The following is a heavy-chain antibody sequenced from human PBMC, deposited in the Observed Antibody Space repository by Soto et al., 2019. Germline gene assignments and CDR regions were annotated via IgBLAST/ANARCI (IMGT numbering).Heavy chain of an antibody. V-gene: IGHV1-69*12. Sequence: QVQLVQSGAEVKKPGSSVKVSCKASGGPFSSYAISWVRQAPGQGRECMGGLIPIFGTANYAQKFQGRLTITADESTSTAYMELSSLRSEDTAVYYCARWSEDYYDSSGYYPEYFQHWGQGTLVTVSS. D-gene: IGHD3-22*01. CDR3: ARWSEDYYDSSGYYPEYFQH. J-gene: IGHJ1*01. CDR1: GGPFSSYA. CDR2: LIPIFGTA.